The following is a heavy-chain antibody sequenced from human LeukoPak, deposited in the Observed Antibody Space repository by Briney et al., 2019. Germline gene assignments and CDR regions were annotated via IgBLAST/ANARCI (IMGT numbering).Heavy chain of an antibody. Sequence: SETLSLTCTVSGGSISSYYWSWIRQPPGKGLEWIGYIYYSGSTYYNPSLKSRVTISVDTSKNQFSLKLSSVTAADTAVYYCARREEAFDIWGQGTMVTVSS. CDR1: GGSISSYY. V-gene: IGHV4-59*04. J-gene: IGHJ3*02. CDR3: ARREEAFDI. CDR2: IYYSGST.